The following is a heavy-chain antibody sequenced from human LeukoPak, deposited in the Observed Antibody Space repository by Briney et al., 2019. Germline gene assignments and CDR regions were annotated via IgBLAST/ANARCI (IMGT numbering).Heavy chain of an antibody. V-gene: IGHV3-23*01. CDR3: VKGVGPRSPNGRVFEY. J-gene: IGHJ4*02. Sequence: GGTLRLSCAASGFTFSKYAMTWVGEAPGKGGDGGAIMSDDIYYTRSADSVRSLFTISSNNSNNTLFLQMNTLRVDDTAVYYCVKGVGPRSPNGRVFEYWGQGALVTVSS. CDR2: MSDDIYYT. D-gene: IGHD1-26*01. CDR1: GFTFSKYA.